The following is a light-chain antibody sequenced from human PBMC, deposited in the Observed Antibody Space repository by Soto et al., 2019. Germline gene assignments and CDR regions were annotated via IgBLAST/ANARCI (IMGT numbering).Light chain of an antibody. CDR2: KAS. CDR3: QQYKSNLS. CDR1: QSISSW. Sequence: DIQMTQSPSTLSASVGDRVTITCRASQSISSWLAWYQQKPGKAPKLLIYKASSLESGVPSRFSGSGSGTDFTLTISSLQPDDFATYYCQQYKSNLSFGGGTKVEIK. J-gene: IGKJ4*01. V-gene: IGKV1-5*03.